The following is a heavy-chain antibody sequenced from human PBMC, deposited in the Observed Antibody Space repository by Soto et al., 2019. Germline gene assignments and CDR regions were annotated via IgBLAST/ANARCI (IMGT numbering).Heavy chain of an antibody. CDR1: GGTFSSYA. D-gene: IGHD1-26*01. J-gene: IGHJ6*02. Sequence: SLKVSCNASGGTFSSYAISWVLQAPGQGLEWMGGIIPIFGTANYAQKFQGRVTITADESTSTAYMELSSLRSEDTAVYYCARDSYSGSYYGYYYYGMDVWGQGTTVSVSS. CDR2: IIPIFGTA. V-gene: IGHV1-69*13. CDR3: ARDSYSGSYYGYYYYGMDV.